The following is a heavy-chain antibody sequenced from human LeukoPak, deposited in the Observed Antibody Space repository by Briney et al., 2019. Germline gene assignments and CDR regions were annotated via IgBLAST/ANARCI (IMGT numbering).Heavy chain of an antibody. CDR2: IRSSDSTT. J-gene: IGHJ4*02. V-gene: IGHV3-48*04. D-gene: IGHD3-22*01. Sequence: GGSLRSSCEAPGFSFSRYARKWVRKAPGKGLEWLSYIRSSDSTTYYADSVKGRFTISRDNAKNSLYLQMDSLRVEDTAVYYCAKRADSSAHSFDYWGQGTLVTVSS. CDR3: AKRADSSAHSFDY. CDR1: GFSFSRYA.